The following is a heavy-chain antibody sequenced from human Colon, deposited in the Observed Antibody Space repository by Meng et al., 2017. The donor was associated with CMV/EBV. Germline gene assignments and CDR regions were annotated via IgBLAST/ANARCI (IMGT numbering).Heavy chain of an antibody. D-gene: IGHD2-21*02. CDR2: SYYSGST. J-gene: IGHJ2*01. CDR3: AREVTAGADWYFDL. V-gene: IGHV4-30-4*08. Sequence: TLSLTCSVSGGSISGGDYYWSWIRQPPGKGLEWIGFSYYSGSTTYNPSLKSRVTISVDPFKNQFSLKLSSVTAADTAVYYCAREVTAGADWYFDLWGRGTLVTVSS. CDR1: GGSISGGDYY.